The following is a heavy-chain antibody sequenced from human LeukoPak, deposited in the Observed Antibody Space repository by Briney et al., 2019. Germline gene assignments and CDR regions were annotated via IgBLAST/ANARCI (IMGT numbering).Heavy chain of an antibody. CDR3: ARDSRYSGSPQYSDGMDV. V-gene: IGHV1-3*01. D-gene: IGHD1-26*01. J-gene: IGHJ6*02. CDR2: INASNGNT. CDR1: GYTFTSYY. Sequence: ASVKVSCKASGYTFTSYYMHWVRQAPGQRLEWMGWINASNGNTKYSQKFQGRVTITRDTSASTAYMELSSLRSEDTAVYYCARDSRYSGSPQYSDGMDVWGQGTTVTVSS.